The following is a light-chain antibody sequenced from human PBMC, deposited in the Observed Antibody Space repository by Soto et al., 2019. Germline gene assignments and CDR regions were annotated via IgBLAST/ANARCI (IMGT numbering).Light chain of an antibody. CDR3: QQRSNWPWT. V-gene: IGKV3-11*01. Sequence: EIVLTHSPGTLSLSPWEIATLSCRASQSVSNNYLAWYQQKPGQAPRLLIYDASNRATGIPARFSGSGSGTDFTLTISSLEPEDFAVYYCQQRSNWPWTLGQGTKVDIK. CDR1: QSVSNNY. CDR2: DAS. J-gene: IGKJ1*01.